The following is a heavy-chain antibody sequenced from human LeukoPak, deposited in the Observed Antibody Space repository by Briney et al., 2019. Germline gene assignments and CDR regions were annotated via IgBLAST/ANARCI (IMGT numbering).Heavy chain of an antibody. Sequence: SETLSLTCTVSGGSISSSSYYWAWIRQPPGKGLEYIGSYSGSTYNNPSLKSRVTISVDTSKKQFALKLSSVTAADTAVYFCARSSYGAGSKPYWVDYWGQGTLVTVSS. D-gene: IGHD3-10*01. J-gene: IGHJ4*02. CDR1: GGSISSSSYY. CDR3: ARSSYGAGSKPYWVDY. CDR2: YSGST. V-gene: IGHV4-39*01.